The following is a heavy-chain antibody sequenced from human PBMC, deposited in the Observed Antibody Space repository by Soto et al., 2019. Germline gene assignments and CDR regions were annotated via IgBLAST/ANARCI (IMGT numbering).Heavy chain of an antibody. Sequence: PSETLSLTCTVSGYSISRNGYFWTRIRQDPGQGLEGIVYIYNSGSFYYNPVLKSRVIISENTSNKHFSLTLTAVAAAATAGYYCARGTMLRGPGYYSAMGVWGQGTPVTVYS. D-gene: IGHD3-10*01. CDR2: IYNSGSF. J-gene: IGHJ6*02. CDR1: GYSISRNGYF. CDR3: ARGTMLRGPGYYSAMGV. V-gene: IGHV4-31*03.